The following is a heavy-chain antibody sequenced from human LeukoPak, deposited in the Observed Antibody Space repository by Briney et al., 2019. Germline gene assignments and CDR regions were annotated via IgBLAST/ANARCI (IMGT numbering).Heavy chain of an antibody. Sequence: SETLSLTCTVSGGSISSSSYYWSWIRQPPGKGLEWIGEINHTGSTNYNPSLKSRVTISVDTSKNQFSLRLNSVTAADTAVYYCARGVDGDYYDSRRTWFDPWGQGTLVTVSS. D-gene: IGHD3-22*01. CDR1: GGSISSSSYY. CDR3: ARGVDGDYYDSRRTWFDP. V-gene: IGHV4-39*07. J-gene: IGHJ5*02. CDR2: INHTGST.